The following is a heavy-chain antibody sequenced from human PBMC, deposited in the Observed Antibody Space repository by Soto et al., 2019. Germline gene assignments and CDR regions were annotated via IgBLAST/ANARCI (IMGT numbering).Heavy chain of an antibody. CDR1: GYSISPHY. CDR3: ARGNFAVDGAFDP. J-gene: IGHJ5*02. CDR2: IYFGGST. Sequence: SETLSLTCTVSGYSISPHYWNWVRQPPGKGLEWIGYIYFGGSTNYNPSLKSRVTISVDTSKNQFSLKLTSVTAADTAVYYCARGNFAVDGAFDPWGRGTLVTVSS. D-gene: IGHD2-2*01. V-gene: IGHV4-59*11.